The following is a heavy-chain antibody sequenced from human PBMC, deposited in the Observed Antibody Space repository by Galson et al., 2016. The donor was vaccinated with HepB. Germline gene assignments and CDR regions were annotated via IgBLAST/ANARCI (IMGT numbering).Heavy chain of an antibody. Sequence: QSGAEVKQPGESLKISCKGSGYSFSTYWIGWVRQVPGKGLAWMGIIYPGDSATKYSPSFQGQVTISADESRSAAFLQWNSLKASDTAMYYCVRLPLVSGKRYYGVDVWGQGTTVTVSS. V-gene: IGHV5-51*01. J-gene: IGHJ6*02. CDR3: VRLPLVSGKRYYGVDV. D-gene: IGHD6-19*01. CDR2: IYPGDSAT. CDR1: GYSFSTYW.